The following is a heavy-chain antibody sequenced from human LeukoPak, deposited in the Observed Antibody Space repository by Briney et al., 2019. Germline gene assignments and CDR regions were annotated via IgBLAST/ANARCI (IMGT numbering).Heavy chain of an antibody. Sequence: SQTLSLTCTVSGASISSGSYYWSCIRQPTGKGLEWIGRIYTSGSTNYNPSLKSRVTISVDKSKNQFSLKLSSVTAADTAVYYCARGWGEERNWFDPWGQGTLVTVSS. D-gene: IGHD3-16*01. V-gene: IGHV4-61*02. CDR1: GASISSGSYY. CDR2: IYTSGST. CDR3: ARGWGEERNWFDP. J-gene: IGHJ5*02.